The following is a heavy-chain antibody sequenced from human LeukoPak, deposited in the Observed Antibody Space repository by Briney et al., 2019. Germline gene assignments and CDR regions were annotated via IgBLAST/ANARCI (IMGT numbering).Heavy chain of an antibody. D-gene: IGHD6-13*01. CDR1: GYSISSGYY. CDR2: IYPTGST. V-gene: IGHV4-38-2*02. Sequence: KPLETLSLTCTVSGYSISSGYYWGWIRQPPGKGLEWIGNIYPTGSTYYNPSLKSRVTISVDTSKNQFSLKVSSVSAADTAVYYCARAYSSSWYWNWFDPWGQGTLVTVSS. CDR3: ARAYSSSWYWNWFDP. J-gene: IGHJ5*02.